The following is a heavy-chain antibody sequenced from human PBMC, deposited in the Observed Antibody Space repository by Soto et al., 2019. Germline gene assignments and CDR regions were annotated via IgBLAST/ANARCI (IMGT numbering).Heavy chain of an antibody. CDR3: AKMPVVGSGWDTRPH. V-gene: IGHV3-30*18. J-gene: IGHJ4*02. D-gene: IGHD6-19*01. CDR1: GFTFSSYG. Sequence: GGSLRLSCAASGFTFSSYGMHWVRQAPGKGLEWVAVISYDGSNKYYADSVKGRFTISRDNSKNTLYLQMNSLSAEDTAVYYCAKMPVVGSGWDTRPHWGQGTLVTVSS. CDR2: ISYDGSNK.